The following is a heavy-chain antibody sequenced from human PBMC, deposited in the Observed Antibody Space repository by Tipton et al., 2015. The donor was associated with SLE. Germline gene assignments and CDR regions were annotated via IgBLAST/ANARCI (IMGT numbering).Heavy chain of an antibody. V-gene: IGHV3-53*05. J-gene: IGHJ4*02. CDR1: GFTVSSNY. D-gene: IGHD3-10*02. CDR3: VKDMLGTGFYFDD. CDR2: MFSAERT. Sequence: SLRLSCVASGFTVSSNYMTWVRQAPGKGLEWVSFMFSAERTYYADFVKGRFTISRDNAKNSLYLHMNSLRPEDTAFYYCVKDMLGTGFYFDDWGLGTLVAVSS.